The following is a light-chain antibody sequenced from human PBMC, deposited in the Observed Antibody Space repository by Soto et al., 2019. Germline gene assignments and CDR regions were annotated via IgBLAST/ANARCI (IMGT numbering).Light chain of an antibody. CDR3: QHTRT. CDR1: QNINNW. CDR2: DAS. J-gene: IGKJ1*01. Sequence: QMTQSPSTLSASVGDRVTITCRASQNINNWAAWYQQKPGKAPKFLIYDASTLQRGVPSRFSGSGFGTEFSLTISSLQPDDFGSYYCQHTRTFGQGTKVEIK. V-gene: IGKV1-5*01.